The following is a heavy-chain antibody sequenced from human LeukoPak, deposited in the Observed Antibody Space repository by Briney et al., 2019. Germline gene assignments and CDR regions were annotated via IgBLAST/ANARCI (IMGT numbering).Heavy chain of an antibody. D-gene: IGHD6-6*01. CDR3: ARGGEYSRSSSTY. CDR1: GYTFTGYY. CDR2: INPNSGGT. V-gene: IGHV1-2*02. J-gene: IGHJ4*02. Sequence: ASVKVSCKASGYTFTGYYMHWVRQAPGQGLEWMGWINPNSGGTNYAQKFQGRVTVSRDTSISTAYMELSTLRSDDTAVYYCARGGEYSRSSSTYWGQGTLVTVSS.